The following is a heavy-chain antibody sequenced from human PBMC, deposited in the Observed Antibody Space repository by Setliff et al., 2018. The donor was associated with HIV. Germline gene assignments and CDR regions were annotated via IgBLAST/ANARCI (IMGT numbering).Heavy chain of an antibody. CDR2: IYYSGST. CDR1: GGSISSHY. V-gene: IGHV4-59*11. J-gene: IGHJ6*03. CDR3: ARSYSGAAGTVYYYYMDV. Sequence: SETLSLTCTVSGGSISSHYWSWIRQPPGKGLEWIGYIYYSGSTNYNPSLKSRVTISVDTSKNQFSLKLSSVTAADTAVYYCARSYSGAAGTVYYYYMDVWGKGTTVTVSS. D-gene: IGHD6-13*01.